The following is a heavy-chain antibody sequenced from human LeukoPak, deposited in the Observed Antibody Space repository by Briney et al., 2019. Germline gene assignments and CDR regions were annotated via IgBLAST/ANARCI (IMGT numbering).Heavy chain of an antibody. Sequence: PGRSLRLSCAASGFTFSNYGMHWVRQAPGKGVEWVAVISYDGGDKHYADSVKGRFTIYRDNFKNTLFLQMNSLRVEDTAVYYCAKDRGYCSGATCFSVDYWGQGTLVTVSS. CDR3: AKDRGYCSGATCFSVDY. CDR1: GFTFSNYG. V-gene: IGHV3-30*18. D-gene: IGHD2-15*01. J-gene: IGHJ4*02. CDR2: ISYDGGDK.